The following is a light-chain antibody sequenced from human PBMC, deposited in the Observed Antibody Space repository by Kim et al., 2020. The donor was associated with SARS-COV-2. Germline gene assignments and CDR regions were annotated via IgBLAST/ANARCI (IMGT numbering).Light chain of an antibody. CDR1: SGSSASNY. Sequence: GKTITSTCTRSSGSSASNYVQWYQQSPGSSPATVIYDDNHRPSGVPDRFSGYSDSYSNSASLSISGLKTEDEADYYCQSYDSSNWAFGGGTQLTVL. J-gene: IGLJ3*02. CDR2: DDN. CDR3: QSYDSSNWA. V-gene: IGLV6-57*01.